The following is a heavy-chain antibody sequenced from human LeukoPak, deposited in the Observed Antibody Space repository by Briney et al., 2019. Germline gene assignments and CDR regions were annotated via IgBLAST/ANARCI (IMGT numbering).Heavy chain of an antibody. J-gene: IGHJ5*02. CDR1: GGSVSSGDYY. D-gene: IGHD3-10*01. CDR2: MYYTGST. Sequence: SQTLSLTCTVSGGSVSSGDYYWSWIRQPPGKGLEWIRYMYYTGSTYDNPSLKSRVTISVDTSKNQFSLKLSSVTAADTAVYYCARGEGSSYYYGSGSSYNWFDPWGQGTLVTVSS. V-gene: IGHV4-30-4*01. CDR3: ARGEGSSYYYGSGSSYNWFDP.